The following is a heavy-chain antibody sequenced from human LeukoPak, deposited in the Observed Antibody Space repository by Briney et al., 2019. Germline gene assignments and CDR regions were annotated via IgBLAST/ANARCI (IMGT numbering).Heavy chain of an antibody. Sequence: GGSLRLSCAASGFTFSDYAMTWVRQSPGKGLEWVSAVSGSGGSTYYAGSVKGRFTISRDNSKNTLYLQMNSLRAEDTAVYYCAKGKYFDWLVNSWFDPLGQGTLVTVSS. D-gene: IGHD3-9*01. CDR3: AKGKYFDWLVNSWFDP. CDR2: VSGSGGST. V-gene: IGHV3-23*01. CDR1: GFTFSDYA. J-gene: IGHJ5*02.